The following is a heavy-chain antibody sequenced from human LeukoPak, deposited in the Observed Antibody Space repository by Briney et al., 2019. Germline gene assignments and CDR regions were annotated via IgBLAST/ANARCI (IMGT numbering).Heavy chain of an antibody. CDR3: ARLSAGLDDAFDI. D-gene: IGHD3-22*01. CDR1: GYTFTNYW. Sequence: GESLKISCKASGYTFTNYWIGWVRQMPGKGREWMGIIYPGDSDTRYSPSFQGQVTISADKSISTAYLQWSSLKASDTAMYYCARLSAGLDDAFDIWGQGTMVTVSS. V-gene: IGHV5-51*01. J-gene: IGHJ3*02. CDR2: IYPGDSDT.